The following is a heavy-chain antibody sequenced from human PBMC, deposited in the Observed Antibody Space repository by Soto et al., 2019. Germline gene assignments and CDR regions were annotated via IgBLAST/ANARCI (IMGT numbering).Heavy chain of an antibody. CDR3: ARDYYRSGSYYASYYYYYGMDV. J-gene: IGHJ6*02. CDR1: GYTFTSYA. D-gene: IGHD3-10*01. Sequence: ASVKVSCXASGYTFTSYAMHWVRQAPGQRLEWMGWINAGNGNTKYSQKFQGRVTITRDTSASTAYMELSSLRSEDTAVYYCARDYYRSGSYYASYYYYYGMDVWGQGTTVTVSS. CDR2: INAGNGNT. V-gene: IGHV1-3*01.